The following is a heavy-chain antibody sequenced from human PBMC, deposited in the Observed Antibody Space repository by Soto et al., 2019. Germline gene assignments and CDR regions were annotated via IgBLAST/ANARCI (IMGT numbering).Heavy chain of an antibody. V-gene: IGHV3-23*01. J-gene: IGHJ4*02. CDR1: GFTFSSYA. D-gene: IGHD3-22*01. Sequence: GSLRLSCAASGFTFSSYAMSWVRQAPGKGLEWVSAISGSGGSTYYADFVKGRFTISRDNSKNTLYLQMNSLRAEDTAVYYCAKTPPTYYYDSSGYYSFDYWGQGTLVTVSS. CDR3: AKTPPTYYYDSSGYYSFDY. CDR2: ISGSGGST.